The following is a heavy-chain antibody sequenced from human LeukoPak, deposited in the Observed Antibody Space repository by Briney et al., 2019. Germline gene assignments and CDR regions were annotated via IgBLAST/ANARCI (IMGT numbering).Heavy chain of an antibody. Sequence: PETLSLTCTVSGGSIDSNYWSWIRHPPGEGLEWIGYIHDDGSTNFNPSLQSRAIISVDTSKRQFSLRLSSVTAADTAVYYCARSYYYGSGNVVFDHWGQGSLVTVSS. CDR1: GGSIDSNY. CDR2: IHDDGST. V-gene: IGHV4-59*01. D-gene: IGHD3-10*01. J-gene: IGHJ4*02. CDR3: ARSYYYGSGNVVFDH.